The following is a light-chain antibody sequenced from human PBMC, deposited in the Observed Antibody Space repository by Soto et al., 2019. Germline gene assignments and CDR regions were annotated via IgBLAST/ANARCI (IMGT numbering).Light chain of an antibody. CDR3: HQYGTPPQT. J-gene: IGKJ1*01. V-gene: IGKV3-20*01. CDR1: QIVSSGY. Sequence: EIVLTQSPGTLSLSPGERATLSCRASQIVSSGYVAWYQQKPGQAPKLLIYEASSRAAGTPDRFSGSGSGTDYTLTISRLEPEDFAVYFCHQYGTPPQTFGQGTKVDIK. CDR2: EAS.